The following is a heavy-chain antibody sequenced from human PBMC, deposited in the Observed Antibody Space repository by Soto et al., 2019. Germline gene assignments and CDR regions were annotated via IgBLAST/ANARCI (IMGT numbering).Heavy chain of an antibody. CDR3: ARWSYLDP. V-gene: IGHV3-23*01. CDR2: ISGRDGKT. J-gene: IGHJ1*01. CDR1: GFSFGSYA. D-gene: IGHD3-10*01. Sequence: PGRSLRLSCAPSGFSFGSYALSWVRQAPGKGLEWVSTISGRDGKTFYADSVKGRFSISRDTSQSTLYLQMNSLRADETAMYYCARWSYLDPWGQGTRVTVSS.